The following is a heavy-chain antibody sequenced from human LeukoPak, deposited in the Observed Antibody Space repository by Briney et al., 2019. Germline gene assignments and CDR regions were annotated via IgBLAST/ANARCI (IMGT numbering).Heavy chain of an antibody. CDR3: AKDRRDMAILWFGELSYWGYFDL. D-gene: IGHD3-10*01. J-gene: IGHJ2*01. CDR2: IIGSGGST. V-gene: IGHV3-23*01. Sequence: GGSLRLSCAASGFTFSSYAMSWVRQAPGKGLEGVSAIIGSGGSTYHADSVKGRFTISRDNSKNTLYLQMNRLRAEDTAVYYCAKDRRDMAILWFGELSYWGYFDLWGRGTLVTVSS. CDR1: GFTFSSYA.